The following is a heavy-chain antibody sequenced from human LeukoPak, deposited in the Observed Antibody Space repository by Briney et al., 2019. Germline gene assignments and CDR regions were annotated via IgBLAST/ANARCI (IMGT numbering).Heavy chain of an antibody. Sequence: VASVKVSCKASGYTFTSYDINWVRQATGQGLEWMGWMNPNSGNTGYAQKFQGRVTMTRNTPISTAYMELSSLRSEDTAVYYCARVGFRYCSSTSCYNYYYYGMDVWGQGTTVTVSS. V-gene: IGHV1-8*01. D-gene: IGHD2-2*02. CDR3: ARVGFRYCSSTSCYNYYYYGMDV. J-gene: IGHJ6*02. CDR1: GYTFTSYD. CDR2: MNPNSGNT.